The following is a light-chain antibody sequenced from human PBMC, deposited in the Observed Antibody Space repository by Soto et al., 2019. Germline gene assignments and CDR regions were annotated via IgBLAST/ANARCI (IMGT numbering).Light chain of an antibody. J-gene: IGKJ1*01. Sequence: PLTHSPSTLSGSVVERVTRTCRASQTISSWLAWYQQKPGKAPKLLIYDASALPRGVPSRFSGSGSGTKFTLTIASLQPDDFATYYCQQYETFSGTFGPGTKVDIK. V-gene: IGKV1-5*01. CDR1: QTISSW. CDR3: QQYETFSGT. CDR2: DAS.